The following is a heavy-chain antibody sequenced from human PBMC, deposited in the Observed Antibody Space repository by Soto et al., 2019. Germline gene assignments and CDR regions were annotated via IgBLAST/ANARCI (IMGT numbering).Heavy chain of an antibody. D-gene: IGHD3-22*01. Sequence: ASVKVSCKASGYTFSTYGVSWVRQAPGQGLEWMGWITVSNGNTNYIDNLQGRVTMTTDTSTSTAYMELWRLRSDDTAIYYCARSYSYGSYWYFDDWGQGTLVTVSS. CDR2: ITVSNGNT. CDR1: GYTFSTYG. J-gene: IGHJ4*02. CDR3: ARSYSYGSYWYFDD. V-gene: IGHV1-18*04.